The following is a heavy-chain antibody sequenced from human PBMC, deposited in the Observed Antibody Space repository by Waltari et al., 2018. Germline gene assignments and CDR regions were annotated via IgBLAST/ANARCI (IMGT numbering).Heavy chain of an antibody. J-gene: IGHJ4*02. CDR2: INPNSGGT. V-gene: IGHV1-2*02. CDR3: ARSQGYCSGGSCYDYFDY. CDR1: GYTCTGYY. D-gene: IGHD2-15*01. Sequence: QAQLVQSGAEVTKPGASVKVSCKASGYTCTGYYMHWARQAPGQGLEWMGWINPNSGGTNYAQKFQGRVTMTRDTSISTAYMELSRLRSDDTAVYYCARSQGYCSGGSCYDYFDYWGQGTLVTVSS.